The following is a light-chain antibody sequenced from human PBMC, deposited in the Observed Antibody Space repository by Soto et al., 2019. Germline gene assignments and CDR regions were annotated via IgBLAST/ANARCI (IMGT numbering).Light chain of an antibody. CDR2: AAS. CDR3: QRYDSIPRT. V-gene: IGKV1-27*01. J-gene: IGKJ1*01. Sequence: DIQMTQSPSSLSASVGDTVTITCRASQTISDSLAWYQQKPGKVPKLLIYAASTLLPGVPVRFGGTGAGTDFTLTISGLQPEDFATYYCQRYDSIPRTFGQGTKVEVK. CDR1: QTISDS.